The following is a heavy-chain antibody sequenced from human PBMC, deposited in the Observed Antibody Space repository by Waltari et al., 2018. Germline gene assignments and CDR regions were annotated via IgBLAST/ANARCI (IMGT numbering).Heavy chain of an antibody. CDR3: KTRDY. CDR1: GLTVSNNY. Sequence: EVQLVETGGGLIQPGGSLRLHCAASGLTVSNNYMSWVRQPPGAGLEWVSFIYSGGSTYYRGSVKGRFTISRDNAKNTLYLEMNSLRAEDTAVYYCKTRDYWGQGTLVTVSS. J-gene: IGHJ4*02. V-gene: IGHV3-53*02. CDR2: IYSGGST.